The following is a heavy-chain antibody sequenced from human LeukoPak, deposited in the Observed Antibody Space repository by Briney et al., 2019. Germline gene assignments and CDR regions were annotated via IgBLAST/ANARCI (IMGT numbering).Heavy chain of an antibody. CDR3: ARGGYFDWFPTPYYCYGMDV. D-gene: IGHD3-9*01. V-gene: IGHV3-48*03. CDR1: GFTFSSYE. Sequence: GGSLRLSCAASGFTFSSYEMNWVRQAPGKGLEWVSYISSSGSTIYYADSVKGRFTISRDNAKNSLYLQMNSLRAEDTAVYYCARGGYFDWFPTPYYCYGMDVWGQGTTVTVSS. CDR2: ISSSGSTI. J-gene: IGHJ6*02.